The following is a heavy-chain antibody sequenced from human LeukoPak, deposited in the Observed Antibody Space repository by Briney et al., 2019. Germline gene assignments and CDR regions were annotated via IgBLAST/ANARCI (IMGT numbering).Heavy chain of an antibody. D-gene: IGHD1-14*01. CDR2: ISYDGINK. Sequence: HPGGSLRLSCAVSGFTFSAYGMHWVRQAPGKGLEAVAIISYDGINKYYPDSVKGRFTISRDNSKNTLYLQMNSLRAEDTAVYYCAKDTRDDHHSDYWGQGTLVTVSS. J-gene: IGHJ4*02. CDR1: GFTFSAYG. V-gene: IGHV3-30*18. CDR3: AKDTRDDHHSDY.